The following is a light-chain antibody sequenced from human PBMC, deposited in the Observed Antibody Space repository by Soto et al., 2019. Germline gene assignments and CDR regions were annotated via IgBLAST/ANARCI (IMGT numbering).Light chain of an antibody. CDR3: QRHGSPPWT. Sequence: EIVLTQSPGTLSLSPGERATLSCRASQTVAGGSLAWYQQKPSQAPMLLFYATSTRATGIPDRFSGSESGTDFTLTISRLEPEDFTVYYCQRHGSPPWTFGQGTKVEIK. V-gene: IGKV3-20*01. CDR2: ATS. J-gene: IGKJ1*01. CDR1: QTVAGGS.